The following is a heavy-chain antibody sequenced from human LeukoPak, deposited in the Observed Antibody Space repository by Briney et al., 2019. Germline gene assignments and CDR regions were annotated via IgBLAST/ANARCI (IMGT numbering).Heavy chain of an antibody. J-gene: IGHJ4*02. V-gene: IGHV3-7*05. CDR3: ARDGYYSGWYPGGGYLDY. CDR2: IKEDGSDI. D-gene: IGHD6-19*01. Sequence: GGSLRLSCTASGFTFTAYSMTWVRQAPGRGLEWVARIKEDGSDIHYVDSVKGRFTISRDNAKKSLYLQMNSLRAEDTAVYYCARDGYYSGWYPGGGYLDYWGQGTLVTVSS. CDR1: GFTFTAYS.